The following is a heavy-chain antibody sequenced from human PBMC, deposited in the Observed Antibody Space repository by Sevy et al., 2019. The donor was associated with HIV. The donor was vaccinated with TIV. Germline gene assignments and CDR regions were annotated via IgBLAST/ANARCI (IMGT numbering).Heavy chain of an antibody. Sequence: GGSLRLSCAAYGFTFSSYAMSWVRQAPGKGLEWVSAISGSGGSTYYADSVKGRFTISRDNSKNTLYLQMNSLRAEDTAVYYCAKAPALRLHDYGDYLTGFDYWGQGTLVTVSS. CDR2: ISGSGGST. D-gene: IGHD4-17*01. CDR3: AKAPALRLHDYGDYLTGFDY. CDR1: GFTFSSYA. V-gene: IGHV3-23*01. J-gene: IGHJ4*02.